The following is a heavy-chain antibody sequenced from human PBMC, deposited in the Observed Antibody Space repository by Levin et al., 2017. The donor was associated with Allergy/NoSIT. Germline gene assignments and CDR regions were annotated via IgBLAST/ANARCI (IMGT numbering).Heavy chain of an antibody. D-gene: IGHD6-13*01. V-gene: IGHV3-21*01. CDR2: ISSSSSYI. Sequence: GGSLRLSCAASGFTFSSYSMNWVRQAPGKGLEWVSSISSSSSYIYYADSVKGRFTISRDNAKNSLYLQMNSLRAEDTAVYYCARDQSSSSVSHYYYGMDVWGQGTTVTVSS. CDR3: ARDQSSSSVSHYYYGMDV. J-gene: IGHJ6*02. CDR1: GFTFSSYS.